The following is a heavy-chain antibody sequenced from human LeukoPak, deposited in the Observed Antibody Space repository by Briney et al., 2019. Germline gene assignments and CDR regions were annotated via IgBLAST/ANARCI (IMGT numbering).Heavy chain of an antibody. D-gene: IGHD3-10*01. Sequence: GGSLRLSCAASGFTFSSYAMSWVRQAPGKGLEWVSAISGSGGSTYYADSVKGRFTISRDNSKNTLYLQMNSLRAEDTAVYYCAREGLYRSGSYYNPWGQGTLVTVSS. CDR2: ISGSGGST. V-gene: IGHV3-23*01. CDR3: AREGLYRSGSYYNP. J-gene: IGHJ5*02. CDR1: GFTFSSYA.